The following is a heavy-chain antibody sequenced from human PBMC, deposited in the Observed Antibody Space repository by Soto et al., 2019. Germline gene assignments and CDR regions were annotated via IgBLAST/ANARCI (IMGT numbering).Heavy chain of an antibody. CDR3: ARVSLGYRSLTDCYTGFRDY. CDR1: CGPINSNGCY. V-gene: IGHV4-31*03. D-gene: IGHD2-2*02. J-gene: IGHJ4*02. Sequence: SETLSLTCTVSCGPINSNGCYWSWIRQHPGKGLEWLGHIYYSGAVHYNPSLKSRLTISVDTSKNQFSLRLTSVTAADTAVYYCARVSLGYRSLTDCYTGFRDYWGQGTLVTISS. CDR2: IYYSGAV.